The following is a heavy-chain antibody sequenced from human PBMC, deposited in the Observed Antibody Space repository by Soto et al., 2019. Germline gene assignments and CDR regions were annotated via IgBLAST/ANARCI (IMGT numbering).Heavy chain of an antibody. D-gene: IGHD2-15*01. CDR1: GGSISSSSFY. CDR2: IYYSGST. V-gene: IGHV4-39*01. J-gene: IGHJ4*02. Sequence: SDTLSLTCTVSGGSISSSSFYWGWIRQPPGKGLEWIGSIYYSGSTYYTPSLKSRVTISVDTSKNQFSLKLSSVTAADTAVYYCARRSCSGGSCFFDYWGQGTLVTVS. CDR3: ARRSCSGGSCFFDY.